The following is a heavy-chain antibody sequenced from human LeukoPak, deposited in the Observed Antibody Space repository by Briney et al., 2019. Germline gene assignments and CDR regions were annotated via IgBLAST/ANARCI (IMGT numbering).Heavy chain of an antibody. CDR3: ARHEEEDGYNAKTFDV. J-gene: IGHJ4*02. V-gene: IGHV4-39*01. CDR1: GVSIRSSNNF. D-gene: IGHD5-24*01. Sequence: SQTLSLTCTVSGVSIRSSNNFWGWIRQPPGKGLEWIGSMHYSGTTYYIPSLRSRATISVDTSKNQISLKLSSVTAADTAVYYCARHEEEDGYNAKTFDVWCQGTLVTVSS. CDR2: MHYSGTT.